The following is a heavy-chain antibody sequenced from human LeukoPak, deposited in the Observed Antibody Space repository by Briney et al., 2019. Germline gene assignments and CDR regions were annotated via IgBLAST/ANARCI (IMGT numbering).Heavy chain of an antibody. D-gene: IGHD6-19*01. J-gene: IGHJ4*02. CDR3: ARDINGGWNFDY. Sequence: GGSLRLSCAASGFTFSSYSFNWVRQAPGKGLEWVSSISQTSTYIFYGDSVKGRFTISRDNAKNSLSLQMNSLTADDTAVYYCARDINGGWNFDYWGQGTLVTVSS. CDR2: ISQTSTYI. CDR1: GFTFSSYS. V-gene: IGHV3-21*01.